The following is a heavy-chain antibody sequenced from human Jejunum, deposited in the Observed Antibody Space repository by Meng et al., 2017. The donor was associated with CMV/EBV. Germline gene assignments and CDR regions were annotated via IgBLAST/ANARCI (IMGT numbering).Heavy chain of an antibody. D-gene: IGHD1-26*01. Sequence: SCKTSGYSFTGYYIQWVRQGPGQGLEWMGWINPNSRDTNYAQKFQGWVAMTGDTSINTVYMEMTRLTSGDTAVYYCARQDATSWDFDFWGQGTLVTVSS. CDR3: ARQDATSWDFDF. V-gene: IGHV1-2*04. CDR2: INPNSRDT. CDR1: GYSFTGYY. J-gene: IGHJ4*02.